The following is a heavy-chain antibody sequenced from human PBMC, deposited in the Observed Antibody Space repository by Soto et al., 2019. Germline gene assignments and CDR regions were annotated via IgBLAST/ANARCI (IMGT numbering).Heavy chain of an antibody. CDR3: TRDRGPAGRGYYFDY. Sequence: GGSLRLSCTVSGFTFGDYHMSWVRQAPGKGLEWVSFIKSNTYGGTTEYAASVKGRFTISRDDFKSIAFLQMNSLKTEDTAVYYCTRDRGPAGRGYYFDYWGQGALVTVSS. CDR2: IKSNTYGGTT. CDR1: GFTFGDYH. V-gene: IGHV3-49*04. D-gene: IGHD5-12*01. J-gene: IGHJ4*02.